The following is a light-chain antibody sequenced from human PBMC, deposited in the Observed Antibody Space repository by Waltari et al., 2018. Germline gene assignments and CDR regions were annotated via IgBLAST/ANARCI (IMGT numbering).Light chain of an antibody. CDR3: QQYNDWPRT. CDR1: QYVNIH. Sequence: EVVMQQSPATLSASPGASATLSCRASQYVNIHLDWYQQEPGQAPRLLIYAASTRATGVPARFSGSGAGTDFTLTSSSLQSEDSAVYYCQQYNDWPRTFGLGTKVEIK. J-gene: IGKJ1*01. V-gene: IGKV3-15*01. CDR2: AAS.